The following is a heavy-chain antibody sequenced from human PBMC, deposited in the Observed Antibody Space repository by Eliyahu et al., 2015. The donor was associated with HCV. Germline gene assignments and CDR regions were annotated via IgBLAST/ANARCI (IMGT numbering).Heavy chain of an antibody. CDR3: TATLYDYVWGSYRKHLFDY. J-gene: IGHJ4*02. Sequence: EVQLVESGGGLVKPGGSLRLSCAASGFXFSNAXXXWVRQAPGKGLEWVGRIKSKTDGGTTDYAAPVKGRFTISRDDSKNTLYLQMNSLKTEDTAVYYCTATLYDYVWGSYRKHLFDYWGQGTLVTVSS. D-gene: IGHD3-16*02. CDR2: IKSKTDGGTT. V-gene: IGHV3-15*01. CDR1: GFXFSNAX.